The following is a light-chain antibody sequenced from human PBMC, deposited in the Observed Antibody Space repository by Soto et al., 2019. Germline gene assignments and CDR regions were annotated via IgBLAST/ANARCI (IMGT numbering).Light chain of an antibody. V-gene: IGKV3-15*01. CDR1: HYIYSN. J-gene: IGKJ1*01. CDR2: RAS. Sequence: EIVMTQSPATLSVSPGDRDTLSCTASHYIYSNVAWFQQRPGQAPRLLIYRASTRATGTPARFSGSGSGTEFTLTITSLQSEDFALYYCQQYHNLWTFGQGTKVDIK. CDR3: QQYHNLWT.